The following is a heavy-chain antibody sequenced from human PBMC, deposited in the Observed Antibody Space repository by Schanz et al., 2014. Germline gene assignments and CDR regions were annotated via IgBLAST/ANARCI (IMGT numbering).Heavy chain of an antibody. V-gene: IGHV1-69*04. J-gene: IGHJ3*02. CDR1: GYSFSAHY. D-gene: IGHD5-12*01. CDR3: ARGGGPEDVFDI. Sequence: QVQLVQSGAEVKKPGASVKVSCKASGYSFSAHYLHWEREAPGQGLDWMGRIIPIHGIVNYAQRFQDRVRITADKATSAAYMELSSLRSDDTAVYYCARGGGPEDVFDIWGQGTILTVSS. CDR2: IIPIHGIV.